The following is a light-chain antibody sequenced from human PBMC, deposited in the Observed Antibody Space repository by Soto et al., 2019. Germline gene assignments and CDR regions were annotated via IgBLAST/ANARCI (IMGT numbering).Light chain of an antibody. CDR2: DVY. Sequence: ALTQPASVSGSPGQSITISCTGTSSDVGGYNYVSWFQQHPGKAPNLMIYDVYRRPSGVSYRFSGSKSGNTASLTISGLQAEDEADYYCSSYTTSSTVVFGGGTKLTVL. CDR3: SSYTTSSTVV. CDR1: SSDVGGYNY. J-gene: IGLJ2*01. V-gene: IGLV2-14*01.